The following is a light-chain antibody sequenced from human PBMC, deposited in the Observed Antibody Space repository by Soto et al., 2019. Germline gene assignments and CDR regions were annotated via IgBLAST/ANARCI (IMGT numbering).Light chain of an antibody. CDR3: QQYNKWPWT. CDR1: QSVSSN. J-gene: IGKJ1*01. Sequence: EILMTQSPATLSVSPGARATLSCRASQSVSSNLAWYQHKPGQAPRLLIYGASPRATGIPGRFSGSGSGTVFTLTISSLQSEELGVYYCQQYNKWPWTFGRGTNVEIK. CDR2: GAS. V-gene: IGKV3-15*01.